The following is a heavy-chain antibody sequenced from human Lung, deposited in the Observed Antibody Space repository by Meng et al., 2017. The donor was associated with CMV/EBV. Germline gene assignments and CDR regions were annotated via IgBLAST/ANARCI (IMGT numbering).Heavy chain of an antibody. CDR1: GFTVSSNY. CDR3: ARDRGYSYGSLGMDV. Sequence: GGSLRLXCAASGFTVSSNYMSWVRQAPGKGLEWVSVIYSGGSTYYADSVKGRFTISRDNSKNTLYLQMNSLRAEDTAVYYCARDRGYSYGSLGMDVWGQGTTVTVSS. D-gene: IGHD5-18*01. V-gene: IGHV3-53*01. CDR2: IYSGGST. J-gene: IGHJ6*02.